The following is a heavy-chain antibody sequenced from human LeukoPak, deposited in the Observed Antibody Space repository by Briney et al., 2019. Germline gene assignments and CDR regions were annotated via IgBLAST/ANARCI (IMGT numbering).Heavy chain of an antibody. V-gene: IGHV4-59*01. CDR2: IYYSGST. Sequence: PWETLSLTCTVSGGSISSYYWSWIRQPPGKGLEWIGYIYYSGSTNYNPSLKSRVTVSIDTSKNQFSLKLNSVTAADTAVYYCARSSYYYAADAFDIWGQGTMVTVSS. D-gene: IGHD3-10*01. J-gene: IGHJ3*02. CDR1: GGSISSYY. CDR3: ARSSYYYAADAFDI.